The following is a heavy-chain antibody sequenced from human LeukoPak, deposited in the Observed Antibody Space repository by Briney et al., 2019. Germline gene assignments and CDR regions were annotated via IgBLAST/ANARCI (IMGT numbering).Heavy chain of an antibody. CDR1: GYSFTSYW. V-gene: IGHV5-51*01. J-gene: IGHJ3*02. CDR3: ARPAAPAFAHDYHISGWALDM. D-gene: IGHD3-22*01. Sequence: LGESLKISCQGSGYSFTSYWIGWVRQMPGKGLEWMGVIYPGYSDTRYSPSFQGQVTFPVDKSISTAYLKWRRLKVSANAMNYFARPAAPAFAHDYHISGWALDMWGQGTMVTVSS. CDR2: IYPGYSDT.